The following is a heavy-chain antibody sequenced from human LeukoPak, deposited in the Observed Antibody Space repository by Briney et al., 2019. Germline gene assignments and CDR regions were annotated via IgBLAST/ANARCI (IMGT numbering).Heavy chain of an antibody. Sequence: GGSLRLSCAASGFTFSSYTMHWVRQAPGKGLEWVSAISGSGGSTYYADSVKGRFTISRDNAKNSLYLQMNSLRAEDTAVYYCARGYTSGYVDYWGQGTLVSVSS. CDR1: GFTFSSYT. J-gene: IGHJ4*02. CDR2: ISGSGGST. V-gene: IGHV3-23*01. D-gene: IGHD5-18*01. CDR3: ARGYTSGYVDY.